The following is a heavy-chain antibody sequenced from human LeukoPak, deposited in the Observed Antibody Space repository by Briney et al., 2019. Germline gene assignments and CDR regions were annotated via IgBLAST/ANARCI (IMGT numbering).Heavy chain of an antibody. V-gene: IGHV1-2*02. J-gene: IGHJ4*02. CDR2: INPNSGGT. Sequence: ASVKVSCTASGYSFTAYYIHWVRQAPGQGPEWMGWINPNSGGTKYAQRFQGRVTMTRDTSISTVYIEVSRLTSDDTAVYYCASALYSNSGFDYWGQGTLVTVSS. CDR3: ASALYSNSGFDY. D-gene: IGHD6-6*01. CDR1: GYSFTAYY.